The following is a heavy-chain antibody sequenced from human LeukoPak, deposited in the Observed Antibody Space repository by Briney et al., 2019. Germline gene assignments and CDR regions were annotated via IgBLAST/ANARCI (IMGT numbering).Heavy chain of an antibody. D-gene: IGHD2-15*01. V-gene: IGHV3-21*01. J-gene: IGHJ2*01. CDR1: GFTFSSYS. Sequence: AGGSLRLSCAASGFTFSSYSMDWVRQAPGKGLEWVSSISSSSSYIHYADSVKGRFTISRDNAKNSLYLQMNSLRAEDTAVYYCARPQPQSGGTWHFDLWGRGTLVTVSS. CDR3: ARPQPQSGGTWHFDL. CDR2: ISSSSSYI.